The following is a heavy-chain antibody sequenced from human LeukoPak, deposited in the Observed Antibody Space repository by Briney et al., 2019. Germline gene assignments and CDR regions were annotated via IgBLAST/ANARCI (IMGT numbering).Heavy chain of an antibody. J-gene: IGHJ4*02. Sequence: ASVKVSCKTSGYSFNDYYLHWVRQAPGQGLEWMGWINPNSGRTNHAPKFQGRVTLTTDTSITTAYMELSSLISGDTALYYCARDSSDTLTGYYHFWGQGTLVTVSS. CDR2: INPNSGRT. D-gene: IGHD3-9*01. CDR1: GYSFNDYY. V-gene: IGHV1-2*02. CDR3: ARDSSDTLTGYYHF.